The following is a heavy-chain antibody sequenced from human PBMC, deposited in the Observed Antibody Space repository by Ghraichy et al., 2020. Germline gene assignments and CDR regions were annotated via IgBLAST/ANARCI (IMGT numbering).Heavy chain of an antibody. V-gene: IGHV3-66*01. CDR3: ARVNVLLWFGGFPNCDS. Sequence: GGSLRLSCAASGFTVSNNYMTWVRQAPGKGLEWVSIIYSDDSTYYADSVKGRFVISRDNSKNTLYLQMNSLRAEDTAVYYCARVNVLLWFGGFPNCDSWGGGTLITVSS. CDR2: IYSDDST. CDR1: GFTVSNNY. D-gene: IGHD3-10*01. J-gene: IGHJ5*01.